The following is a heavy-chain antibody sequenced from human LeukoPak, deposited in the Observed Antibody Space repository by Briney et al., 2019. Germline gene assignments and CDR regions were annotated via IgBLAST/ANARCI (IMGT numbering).Heavy chain of an antibody. J-gene: IGHJ4*02. V-gene: IGHV3-66*01. D-gene: IGHD6-13*01. CDR2: IYSGGST. CDR3: ARGGPAAGRFDY. CDR1: GFTVSSNY. Sequence: GGSLRLACAASGFTVSSNYISWVRQAPGKGLEWVSVIYSGGSTYYAESVKGRFTISRDNSKNTLYLQMNSLRAEDTAVYYCARGGPAAGRFDYWGQGTLVTVSS.